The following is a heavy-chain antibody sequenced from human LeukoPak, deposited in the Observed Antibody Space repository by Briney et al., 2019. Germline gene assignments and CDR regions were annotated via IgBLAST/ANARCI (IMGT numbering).Heavy chain of an antibody. CDR2: INWSGGST. CDR3: ARAPITSPFYFDY. D-gene: IGHD2-2*01. Sequence: PGGSLRLSCTASRSAFDEHGMSWVRQVPGKGLEWVSGINWSGGSTGYADPLRGRFTISRDNAKNSLYLQMDSLRAEDTALYYCARAPITSPFYFDYWGQGTLVTVSS. J-gene: IGHJ4*02. V-gene: IGHV3-20*04. CDR1: RSAFDEHG.